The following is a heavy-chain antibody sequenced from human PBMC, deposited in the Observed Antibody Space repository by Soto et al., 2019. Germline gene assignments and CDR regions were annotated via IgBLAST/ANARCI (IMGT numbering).Heavy chain of an antibody. Sequence: EVKLVESGGGLVQPGRSLRLSCAASGFTFDNYAMHWVRQAPGTGLEWVSSISWNGGSVGYADSVKGRFTISRDNAKNSLYLQMNGLRAEDTAFYYCAKAATSLVVATNPFEYWGQGTLFTVTS. V-gene: IGHV3-9*01. CDR3: AKAATSLVVATNPFEY. CDR1: GFTFDNYA. CDR2: ISWNGGSV. J-gene: IGHJ4*02. D-gene: IGHD2-15*01.